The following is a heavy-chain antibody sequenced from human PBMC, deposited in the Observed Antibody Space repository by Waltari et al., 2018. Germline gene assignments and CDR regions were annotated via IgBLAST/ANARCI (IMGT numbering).Heavy chain of an antibody. CDR3: ARGAMVRGHWFDP. D-gene: IGHD3-10*01. CDR2: IYYSGST. CDR1: GGSISSYY. J-gene: IGHJ5*02. V-gene: IGHV4-59*01. Sequence: QVQLQESGPGLVKPSETLSLTCPVSGGSISSYYWSWIRQPPGKGLEWIGYIYYSGSTNYNPSLKSRVTISVDTSKNQFSLKLSSVTAADTAVYYCARGAMVRGHWFDPWGQGTLVTVSS.